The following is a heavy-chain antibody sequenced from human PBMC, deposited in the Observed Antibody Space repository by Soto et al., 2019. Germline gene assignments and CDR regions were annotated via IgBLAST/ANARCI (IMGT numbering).Heavy chain of an antibody. Sequence: SVKVSCKASGGTFSSYAISWVRQAPGQGLEWMGGIIPIFGTANYAQKFQGRVTITADESTSTAYMELSSLRSEDTAVYYCARDPTQHYCSSTSCYKNYYYGMDVWGQGTTVTVSS. V-gene: IGHV1-69*13. CDR2: IIPIFGTA. J-gene: IGHJ6*02. D-gene: IGHD2-2*02. CDR1: GGTFSSYA. CDR3: ARDPTQHYCSSTSCYKNYYYGMDV.